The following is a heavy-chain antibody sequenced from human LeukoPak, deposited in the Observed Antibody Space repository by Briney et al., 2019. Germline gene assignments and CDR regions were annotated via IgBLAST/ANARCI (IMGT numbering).Heavy chain of an antibody. J-gene: IGHJ4*02. CDR3: TKDRRGPAAGTWYFDS. CDR1: GVTFSTYA. D-gene: IGHD6-13*01. Sequence: GGSLRLSCVASGVTFSTYAMNWVRQVPGKGLEWVSLISDSGSTTYHADSVKGRFTISRDNSKNTVYLQLNSLRAGDTAIYYCTKDRRGPAAGTWYFDSWGQGTLVTVSS. CDR2: ISDSGSTT. V-gene: IGHV3-23*01.